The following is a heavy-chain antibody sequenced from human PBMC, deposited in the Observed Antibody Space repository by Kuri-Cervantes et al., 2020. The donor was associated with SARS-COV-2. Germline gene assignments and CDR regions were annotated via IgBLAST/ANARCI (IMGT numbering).Heavy chain of an antibody. CDR2: VRGKANNYAT. D-gene: IGHD6-13*01. V-gene: IGHV3-73*01. J-gene: IGHJ6*03. CDR3: ARLGSSSWYDYYYMDV. Sequence: GESLKISCEVSGFLFSASAVHWVRQASGKGLEWVGRVRGKANNYATAYAASVKGRFTISRDDSKNMAYLQMNSLKTEDTAVYYCARLGSSSWYDYYYMDVWGKGTTVTVSS. CDR1: GFLFSASA.